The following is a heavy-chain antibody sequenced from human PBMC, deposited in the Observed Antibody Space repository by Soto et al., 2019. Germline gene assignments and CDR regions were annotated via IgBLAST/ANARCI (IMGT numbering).Heavy chain of an antibody. J-gene: IGHJ6*02. CDR2: ISWDGGST. CDR3: AKDIRVDPHIAAAGHLGNYYYYYGMDV. CDR1: GFTFDDYT. Sequence: GGSLRLSCAASGFTFDDYTMHWVRQAPGKGLEWVSLISWDGGSTYYADSVKGRFTISRDNSKNSLYLKMNSLRTEDTALYYCAKDIRVDPHIAAAGHLGNYYYYYGMDVWGQGTTVTVSS. V-gene: IGHV3-43*01. D-gene: IGHD6-13*01.